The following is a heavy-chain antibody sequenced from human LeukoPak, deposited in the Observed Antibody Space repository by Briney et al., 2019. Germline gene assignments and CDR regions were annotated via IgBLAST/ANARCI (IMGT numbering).Heavy chain of an antibody. V-gene: IGHV4-61*02. CDR1: GGSISSGSYY. CDR3: ARVTAGSSGFDY. D-gene: IGHD1-14*01. J-gene: IGHJ4*02. Sequence: SETLSLTCTVSGGSISSGSYYWSWIRQPAGKGLEWIGRIYTSGSTNYNPSLKSRVTISVDTSKNQFSLKLSSVTAADTAVYYCARVTAGSSGFDYWAREPWSPSPQ. CDR2: IYTSGST.